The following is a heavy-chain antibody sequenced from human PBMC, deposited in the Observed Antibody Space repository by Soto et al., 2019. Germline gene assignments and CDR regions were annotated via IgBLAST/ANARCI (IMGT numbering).Heavy chain of an antibody. CDR2: IYYSGST. V-gene: IGHV4-30-4*01. CDR1: GGSISSGDYY. Sequence: QVQLQESGPGLVKPSQTLSLTCTVSGGSISSGDYYWTWIRQPPGKGLEWIGYIYYSGSTYHNPSLRSRVTISLETSKNLFSLKLSSVTAADTAVYYCASEREGGLDPWGQGTLVTVSS. D-gene: IGHD3-16*01. CDR3: ASEREGGLDP. J-gene: IGHJ5*02.